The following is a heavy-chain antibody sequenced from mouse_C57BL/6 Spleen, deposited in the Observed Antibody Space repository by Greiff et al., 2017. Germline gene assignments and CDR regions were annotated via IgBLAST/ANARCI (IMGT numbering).Heavy chain of an antibody. J-gene: IGHJ2*01. Sequence: EVKLMESEGGLVQPGRSMKLSCTASGFTFSDYYMAWVRQVPEKGLEWVANINYDGSSTYYLDSLKSRFIISRDNAKNILYLQMSSLKSEDTATYYCARDRGLVYFDYWGQGTTLTVSS. V-gene: IGHV5-16*01. D-gene: IGHD2-2*01. CDR1: GFTFSDYY. CDR3: ARDRGLVYFDY. CDR2: INYDGSST.